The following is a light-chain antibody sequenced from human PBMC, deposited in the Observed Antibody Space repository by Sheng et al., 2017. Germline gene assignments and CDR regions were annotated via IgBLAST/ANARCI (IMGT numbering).Light chain of an antibody. CDR1: QSVLYSSNNKNY. Sequence: DIVMTQSPDSLAVSLGERATINCKSSQSVLYSSNNKNYLAWYQQKPGQPPKLLIYWASTRESGVPDRFSASGSGTDFTLTISSLQSEDFAVYYCQQYNNWPRTFGQGTKVEIK. V-gene: IGKV4-1*01. CDR2: WAS. CDR3: QQYNNWPRT. J-gene: IGKJ1*01.